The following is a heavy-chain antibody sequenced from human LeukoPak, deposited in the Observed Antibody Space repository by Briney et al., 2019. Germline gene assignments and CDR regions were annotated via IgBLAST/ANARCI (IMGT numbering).Heavy chain of an antibody. D-gene: IGHD7-27*01. J-gene: IGHJ3*02. CDR2: ISSSGTTI. Sequence: GGSLRLSCAASGFTFSSYEMNWVRQAPGKGLEWVSNISSSGTTIYYADSVKGRFTTSRDNTKYSLYLQLNSLSAEDTAVYYCARTNWGLGGAFDMWGQGTMVTVSS. CDR3: ARTNWGLGGAFDM. CDR1: GFTFSSYE. V-gene: IGHV3-48*03.